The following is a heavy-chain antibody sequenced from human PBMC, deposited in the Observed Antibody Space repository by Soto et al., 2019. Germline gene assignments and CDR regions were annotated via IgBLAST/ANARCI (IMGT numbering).Heavy chain of an antibody. Sequence: PVGSLRLSCAASGFTFSSYAMHWVRQAPGKGLEWVAVISYDGSNKYYADSVKGRFTISRDNSKNTLYLQMNSLRAEDTAVYYCASSSLVDTAMVKGEFQYWGQGTLVTVSS. V-gene: IGHV3-30-3*01. CDR3: ASSSLVDTAMVKGEFQY. D-gene: IGHD5-18*01. CDR2: ISYDGSNK. J-gene: IGHJ4*02. CDR1: GFTFSSYA.